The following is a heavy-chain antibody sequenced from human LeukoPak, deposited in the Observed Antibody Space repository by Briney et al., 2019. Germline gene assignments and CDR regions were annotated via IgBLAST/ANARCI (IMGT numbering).Heavy chain of an antibody. CDR2: INHRGDT. J-gene: IGHJ4*02. CDR3: ARQTALQLRGIYRYTGDTLDY. V-gene: IGHV4-34*01. CDR1: GGSFSSYY. Sequence: SETLSLTCAVYGGSFSSYYWSWIRQSPGKGLEWIAEINHRGDTNYNPSVKSRVTISVDTSKNQLSLKLSSVTAADTAVYYCARQTALQLRGIYRYTGDTLDYWGQGTLVTVSS. D-gene: IGHD3-16*02.